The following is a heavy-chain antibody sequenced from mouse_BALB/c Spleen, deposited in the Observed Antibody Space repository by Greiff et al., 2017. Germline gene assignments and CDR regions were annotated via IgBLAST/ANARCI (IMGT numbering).Heavy chain of an antibody. J-gene: IGHJ4*01. V-gene: IGHV3-2*02. Sequence: EVKLMESGPGLVKPSQSLSLTCTVTGYSITSDYAWNWIRQFPGNKLEWMGYISYSGSTSYNPSLKSRISITRDTSKNQFFLQLNSVTTEDTATYYCARWLGYAMDYWGQGTSVTVSS. CDR3: ARWLGYAMDY. CDR2: ISYSGST. CDR1: GYSITSDYA. D-gene: IGHD3-3*01.